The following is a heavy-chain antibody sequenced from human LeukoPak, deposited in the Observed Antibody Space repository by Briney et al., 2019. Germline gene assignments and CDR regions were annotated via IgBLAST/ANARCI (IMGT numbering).Heavy chain of an antibody. D-gene: IGHD3-10*01. J-gene: IGHJ5*02. CDR1: GFTFSSYS. CDR2: ISSSSSYI. Sequence: GGSLRLSCAASGFTFSSYSMNWVRQAPGKGLEWVSSISSSSSYIYYADSVKGRFTISRDNAKNSLYLQMNSLRAEDTAVYYCARGNYYGSGSYYPNWFDPWGQGTLVTVSS. CDR3: ARGNYYGSGSYYPNWFDP. V-gene: IGHV3-21*01.